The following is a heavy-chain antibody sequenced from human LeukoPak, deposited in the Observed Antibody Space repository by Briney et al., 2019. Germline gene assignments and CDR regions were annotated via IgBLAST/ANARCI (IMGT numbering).Heavy chain of an antibody. D-gene: IGHD5-24*01. CDR2: INPSGGST. CDR3: ATELMRRDGYNRDY. CDR1: GYTFTSYC. Sequence: GASVKVSCKASGYTFTSYCMHWVRQAPGQGPEWMGIINPSGGSTSYAQKFQGRVTMTRDTSTSTVYMELSSLRSEDTAVYYCATELMRRDGYNRDYWGQGTLVTVSS. J-gene: IGHJ4*02. V-gene: IGHV1-46*01.